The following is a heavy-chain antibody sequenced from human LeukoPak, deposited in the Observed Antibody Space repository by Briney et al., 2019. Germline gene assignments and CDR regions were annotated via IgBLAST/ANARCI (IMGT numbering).Heavy chain of an antibody. D-gene: IGHD4-17*01. CDR2: IIPILGIA. CDR1: GGTFSSYA. CDR3: ARGPSALDYGDYVGFDY. Sequence: SVKVSCKASGGTFSSYAICWVRQAPGQGLEWMGRIIPILGIANYAQKFQGRVTITADKSTSTAYMELSSLRSEDTAVYYCARGPSALDYGDYVGFDYWGQGTLVTVS. J-gene: IGHJ4*02. V-gene: IGHV1-69*04.